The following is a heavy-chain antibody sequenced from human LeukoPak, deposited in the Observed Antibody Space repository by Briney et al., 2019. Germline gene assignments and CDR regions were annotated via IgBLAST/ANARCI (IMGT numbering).Heavy chain of an antibody. CDR3: ARDRGQQLVPGAFDI. Sequence: SESLSLTCTVSGGSISSYYWNWIRQPAGKGLEWIGRIYTSGSTNYNPSLKSRVTMSVDTSKNQFSLKLSSVTAADTAVYYCARDRGQQLVPGAFDIWGQGTMVTVSS. J-gene: IGHJ3*02. D-gene: IGHD6-13*01. V-gene: IGHV4-4*07. CDR1: GGSISSYY. CDR2: IYTSGST.